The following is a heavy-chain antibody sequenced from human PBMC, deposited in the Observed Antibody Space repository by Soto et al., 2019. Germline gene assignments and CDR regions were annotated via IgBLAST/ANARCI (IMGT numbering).Heavy chain of an antibody. V-gene: IGHV1-8*01. CDR1: GYTFTSYD. CDR3: ATTGYYDFWSGYYAAYYYYMDV. D-gene: IGHD3-3*01. J-gene: IGHJ6*03. CDR2: MNPNSGNT. Sequence: QVPLVQSGAEVKKPGASVKVSCKASGYTFTSYDINWVRQATGQGLEWMGWMNPNSGNTGYAQKFQGRVTMTRNTSISTAYMELSSLRSEDTALYYCATTGYYDFWSGYYAAYYYYMDVWGKGTTVTVSS.